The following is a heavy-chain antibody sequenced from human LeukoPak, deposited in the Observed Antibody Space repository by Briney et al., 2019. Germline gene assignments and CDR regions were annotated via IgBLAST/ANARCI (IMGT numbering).Heavy chain of an antibody. Sequence: KPSETPSLTCTVSGGSISSYYWSWIRQPPGKGLEWIGYIYYSGSTNYNPSLKSRVTISVDTSKNQFSLKLSSVTAADTAVYYCARASNYDFWSGSALYYYMDVWGKGTTVTVSS. CDR2: IYYSGST. CDR1: GGSISSYY. D-gene: IGHD3-3*01. CDR3: ARASNYDFWSGSALYYYMDV. V-gene: IGHV4-59*01. J-gene: IGHJ6*03.